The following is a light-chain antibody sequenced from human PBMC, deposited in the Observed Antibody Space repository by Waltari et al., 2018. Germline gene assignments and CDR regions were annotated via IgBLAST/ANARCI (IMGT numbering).Light chain of an antibody. V-gene: IGKV4-1*01. J-gene: IGKJ2*01. CDR1: LLDLYSANTTNQ. Sequence: DIVMTQSPDSPAVSLGERATINCKSSLLDLYSANTTNQLALYQQNPGQPPKLLIYWASTRESGVPDRFSGSGSGKDFTLTISSLQAEDVAVYYCQQYYITPYTFGQGTKLEIK. CDR3: QQYYITPYT. CDR2: WAS.